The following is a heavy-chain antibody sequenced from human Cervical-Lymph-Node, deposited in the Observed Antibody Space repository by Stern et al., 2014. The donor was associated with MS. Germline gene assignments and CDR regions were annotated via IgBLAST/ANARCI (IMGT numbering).Heavy chain of an antibody. V-gene: IGHV5-51*01. J-gene: IGHJ4*02. CDR3: ARHCAKREQCAFDY. CDR1: GYNFTSYW. CDR2: IYPGDSES. Sequence: VQLVESGAEVKKPGESLKISCKGSGYNFTSYWIGWVRQMPGKGLEWMGIIYPGDSESRYSPSFQGQVTISADKSISTAYLQWSSLKASDTAMYYCARHCAKREQCAFDYWGQGTLVTVSS. D-gene: IGHD6-19*01.